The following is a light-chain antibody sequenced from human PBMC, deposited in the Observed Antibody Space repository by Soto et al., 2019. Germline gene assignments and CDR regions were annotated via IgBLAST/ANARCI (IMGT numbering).Light chain of an antibody. Sequence: QSVLTQPPSASGSPGQSVTISCTGTSSDVGGYNSVSWYQQHPGKAPKFIIYEVSKRPSGVPDRFSGSKSGNTASLTVSGLQAEDEADYYCSSYAGSNIVFGGGTKVTVL. CDR3: SSYAGSNIV. CDR1: SSDVGGYNS. J-gene: IGLJ2*01. V-gene: IGLV2-8*01. CDR2: EVS.